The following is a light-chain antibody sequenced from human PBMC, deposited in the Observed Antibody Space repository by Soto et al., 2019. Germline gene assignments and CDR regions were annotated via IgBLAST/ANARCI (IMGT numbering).Light chain of an antibody. J-gene: IGLJ2*01. CDR1: SSDVRGYNY. V-gene: IGLV2-11*01. CDR3: CSYAGATAV. Sequence: QSALTQPRSVSGSPGQSVTISCTGTSSDVRGYNYVSWYQQHPGKAPKLMIYDVSKRPSGVPDRFSGSKSGNTASLTISGLQAEDEADYYCCSYAGATAVFGGGTKLTVL. CDR2: DVS.